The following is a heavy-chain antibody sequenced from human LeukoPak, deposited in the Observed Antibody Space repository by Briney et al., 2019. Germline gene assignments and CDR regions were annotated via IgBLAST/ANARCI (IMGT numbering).Heavy chain of an antibody. J-gene: IGHJ5*02. Sequence: SETLSLTCTVSGGSISSYYWSWIRQPAGKGLEWIGRIYTSGSTNYNPSLKSRVTMPVDTSKNQFSLKLSSVTAADTAVYYCARDPGGQLLHNWFDPWGQGTLVTVSS. V-gene: IGHV4-4*07. CDR1: GGSISSYY. D-gene: IGHD2-2*01. CDR3: ARDPGGQLLHNWFDP. CDR2: IYTSGST.